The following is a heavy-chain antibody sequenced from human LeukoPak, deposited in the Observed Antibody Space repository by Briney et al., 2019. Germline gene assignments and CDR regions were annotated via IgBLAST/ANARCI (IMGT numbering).Heavy chain of an antibody. Sequence: GASVKVSCKASGYTFTSYDINWVRQAPGQGLEWVGWMNPNSGDTNYARSFQGRVTMTRDTSISTAYMELSRLRFDDTAVYYCAKDPFDQMLPENWFDPWGQGTLVTVSS. CDR1: GYTFTSYD. D-gene: IGHD2-2*01. V-gene: IGHV1-2*02. CDR2: MNPNSGDT. J-gene: IGHJ5*02. CDR3: AKDPFDQMLPENWFDP.